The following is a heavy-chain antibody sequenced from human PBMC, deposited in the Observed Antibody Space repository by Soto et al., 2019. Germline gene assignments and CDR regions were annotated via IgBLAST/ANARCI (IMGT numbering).Heavy chain of an antibody. Sequence: GGSLRLSCAASGFSFSSDWMSWVRQTPEKGLEWVGRIKSKSDGGTTDYAAPVKGRFTISRDDSENTLYLQMNSLKTEDTAVYYCTTDRFYSPVDHWGPGTLVTVSS. V-gene: IGHV3-15*01. CDR2: IKSKSDGGTT. CDR3: TTDRFYSPVDH. CDR1: GFSFSSDW. J-gene: IGHJ4*02. D-gene: IGHD4-4*01.